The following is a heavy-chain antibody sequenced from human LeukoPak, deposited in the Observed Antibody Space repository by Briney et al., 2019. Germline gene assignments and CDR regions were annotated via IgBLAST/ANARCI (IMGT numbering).Heavy chain of an antibody. V-gene: IGHV3-11*01. CDR1: GFTFSDYY. Sequence: GGSLRLSCAASGFTFSDYYMSWIRQAPGKGLEWVSYISSSGSTIYYADSVKGRFTISRDNAKNSLYLQMNSLRAEDTAVYYCATGSVVRVDYYYCGMDVWGQGTTVTVSS. J-gene: IGHJ6*02. D-gene: IGHD4-23*01. CDR2: ISSSGSTI. CDR3: ATGSVVRVDYYYCGMDV.